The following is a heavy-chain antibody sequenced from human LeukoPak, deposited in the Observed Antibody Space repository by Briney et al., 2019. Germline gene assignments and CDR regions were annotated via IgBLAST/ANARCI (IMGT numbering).Heavy chain of an antibody. CDR3: SRSSNPAAHGFDY. V-gene: IGHV1-3*04. CDR1: GYSFSNFV. CDR2: IHTESGTT. Sequence: ASVKVSCKASGYSFSNFVVHWVRQAPGQRLEWMGWIHTESGTTKYSERFQGRVTITRDTTATTAYLDLGSLTSEDTAVYYCSRSSNPAAHGFDYWGQGTLVTVSS. D-gene: IGHD2-8*01. J-gene: IGHJ4*02.